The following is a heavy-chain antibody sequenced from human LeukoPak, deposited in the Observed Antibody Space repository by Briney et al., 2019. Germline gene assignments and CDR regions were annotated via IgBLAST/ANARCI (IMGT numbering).Heavy chain of an antibody. CDR3: ARGKYYGSGSPFDY. J-gene: IGHJ4*02. D-gene: IGHD3-10*01. Sequence: GGSLRLSCAASGFTFDDYAMHWVRQAPGKGLEWVSGISWNSGSIGYADSVKGRFTISRDNAKNSLYLQMNSLRDEDTAVYYCARGKYYGSGSPFDYWGQGTPVTVSS. V-gene: IGHV3-9*01. CDR1: GFTFDDYA. CDR2: ISWNSGSI.